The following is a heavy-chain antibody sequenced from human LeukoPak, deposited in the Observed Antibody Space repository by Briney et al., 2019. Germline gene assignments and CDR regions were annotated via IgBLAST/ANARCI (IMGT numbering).Heavy chain of an antibody. V-gene: IGHV7-4-1*02. J-gene: IGHJ5*02. D-gene: IGHD3-3*01. CDR3: ARDKIILTGREWLLPRNWFDP. Sequence: ASVKVSCKASGYTFTSYAMNWVRQAPGQGLEWMGWINTNTGNPTYAQGFTGRFVFSLDTSVSTAHLQISSLKAEDTAVYYCARDKIILTGREWLLPRNWFDPWGQGTLVTVSS. CDR2: INTNTGNP. CDR1: GYTFTSYA.